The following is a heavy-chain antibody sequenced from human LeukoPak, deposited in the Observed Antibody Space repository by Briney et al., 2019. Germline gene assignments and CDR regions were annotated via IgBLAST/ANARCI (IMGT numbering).Heavy chain of an antibody. CDR1: GYSFTSYW. V-gene: IGHV5-51*01. D-gene: IGHD6-13*01. CDR3: ARPHQGADSGSWDGNFQH. CDR2: IYPGDSDT. J-gene: IGHJ1*01. Sequence: GESLKISCKGSGYSFTSYWIGWVRQMPGKGLEWMGIIYPGDSDTRYSPSFQGQVTISADKSISTAYLQWSSLKASDTAMYYCARPHQGADSGSWDGNFQHWGQGTLVTVSS.